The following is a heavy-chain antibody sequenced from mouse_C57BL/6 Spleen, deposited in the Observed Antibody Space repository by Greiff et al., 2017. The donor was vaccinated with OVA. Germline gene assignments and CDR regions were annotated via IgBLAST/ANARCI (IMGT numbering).Heavy chain of an antibody. J-gene: IGHJ2*01. CDR3: ARSDYRYYFDY. V-gene: IGHV1-55*01. D-gene: IGHD2-4*01. CDR2: IYPGSGST. CDR1: GYTFTSYW. Sequence: QVHVKQPGAELVKPGASVKMSCKASGYTFTSYWITWVKQRPGQGLEWIGDIYPGSGSTNYNEKFKSKATLTVDTSSSTAYMQLSSLTSEDSAVYYCARSDYRYYFDYWGQGTTLTVSS.